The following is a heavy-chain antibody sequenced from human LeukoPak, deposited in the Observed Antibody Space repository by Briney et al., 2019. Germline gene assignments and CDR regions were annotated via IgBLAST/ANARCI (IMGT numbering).Heavy chain of an antibody. CDR3: AKEPYSSGWYPFDY. CDR2: ISGDGGST. D-gene: IGHD6-19*01. V-gene: IGHV3-43*02. J-gene: IGHJ4*02. CDR1: GFTFDDYA. Sequence: GGSLRLSCAASGFTFDDYAMNWVRQAPGKGLEWVSLISGDGGSTYYADSVKGRFTISRDNSKNSLYLQMNSLRTEDTALYYCAKEPYSSGWYPFDYWGQGTLVTVSS.